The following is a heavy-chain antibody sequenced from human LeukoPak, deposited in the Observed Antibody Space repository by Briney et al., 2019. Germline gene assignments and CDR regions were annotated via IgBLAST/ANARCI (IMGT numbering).Heavy chain of an antibody. CDR1: GFTFSSYW. D-gene: IGHD3-10*01. V-gene: IGHV3-74*01. Sequence: PGGSLRLSCAASGFTFSSYWMHWVRQAPGKGLVWVSLINTDGTTTNYADSVKGRFTISRDNAKNTLYLQMSTLRAEDTAVYYCATLTFGESDSFDYWGQGNLVTVSS. CDR2: INTDGTTT. CDR3: ATLTFGESDSFDY. J-gene: IGHJ4*02.